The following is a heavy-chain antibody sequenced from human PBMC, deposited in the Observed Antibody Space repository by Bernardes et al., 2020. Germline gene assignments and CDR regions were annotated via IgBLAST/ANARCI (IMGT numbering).Heavy chain of an antibody. CDR1: GFTVSSNY. D-gene: IGHD6-13*01. CDR2: IYSGGST. V-gene: IGHV3-53*01. Sequence: GGSLRLSCAASGFTVSSNYMSWVRQAPGKGLEWASVIYSGGSTYYADSVKGRFTISRDNSKNTLYLQMNSPRAEDTAVYYCAREGSSSWYGIDYWGQGTLVTVSS. CDR3: AREGSSSWYGIDY. J-gene: IGHJ4*02.